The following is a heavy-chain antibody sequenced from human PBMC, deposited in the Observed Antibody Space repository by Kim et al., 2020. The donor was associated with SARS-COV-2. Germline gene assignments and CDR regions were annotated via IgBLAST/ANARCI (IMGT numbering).Heavy chain of an antibody. V-gene: IGHV3-23*01. CDR1: GFTFSSYA. CDR2: ISGSGGST. CDR3: AKEGLWFGESEAPNGMDV. J-gene: IGHJ6*02. Sequence: GGSLRLSCAASGFTFSSYAMSWVRQAPGKGLEWVSAISGSGGSTYYADSVKGRFTISRDNSKNTLYLQMNSLRAEDTAVYYCAKEGLWFGESEAPNGMDVWGQGTTVTVSS. D-gene: IGHD3-10*01.